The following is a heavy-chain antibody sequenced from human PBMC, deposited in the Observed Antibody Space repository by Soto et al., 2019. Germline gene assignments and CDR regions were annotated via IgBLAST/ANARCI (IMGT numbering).Heavy chain of an antibody. Sequence: QVQLVESGGGVVQPGKSLRLSCVASGFSFSNYGMYWVRQAPGKGLEWVSVIWYDGTNKFYADSVKGRFTISRDNFQNTLYLQMNSLRAEDTAVYYCARNMDTALGDSDYWGQGTLVTVSS. D-gene: IGHD5-18*01. CDR3: ARNMDTALGDSDY. CDR2: IWYDGTNK. J-gene: IGHJ4*02. V-gene: IGHV3-33*01. CDR1: GFSFSNYG.